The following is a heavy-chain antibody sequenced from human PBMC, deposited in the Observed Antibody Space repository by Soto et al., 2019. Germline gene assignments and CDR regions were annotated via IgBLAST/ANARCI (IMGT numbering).Heavy chain of an antibody. CDR2: ISNDGNRQ. CDR1: GFSFSSQA. Sequence: QEQLMESGGGVVQPGRSLRLSCVASGFSFSSQAMHWVRQAPGKGLEWVAAISNDGNRQLYADSVKDRFTISRDNSRNTLDLQMNNLSTEDTGVYFCARDIYSYGSVGTPDIWGQGTMVTVSS. CDR3: ARDIYSYGSVGTPDI. J-gene: IGHJ3*02. D-gene: IGHD5-18*01. V-gene: IGHV3-30-3*01.